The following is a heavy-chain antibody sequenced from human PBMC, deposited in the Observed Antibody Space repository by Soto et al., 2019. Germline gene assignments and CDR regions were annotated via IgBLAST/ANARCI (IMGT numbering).Heavy chain of an antibody. CDR3: AKSDLITIFGVVLNAFDI. CDR1: GFTCSSYA. J-gene: IGHJ3*02. V-gene: IGHV3-23*01. Sequence: GGSLRLSCAAFGFTCSSYAMRCVRHRPGEGLDWVSGMSGSGSTYYADSVKSPFTVSRNNSKNTLYLQMNSLRAEDTAVYYCAKSDLITIFGVVLNAFDIWGQGTMVTVSS. D-gene: IGHD3-3*01. CDR2: MSGSGST.